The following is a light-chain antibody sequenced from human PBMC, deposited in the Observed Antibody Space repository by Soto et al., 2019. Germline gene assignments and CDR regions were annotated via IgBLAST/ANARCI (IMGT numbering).Light chain of an antibody. V-gene: IGKV1-6*01. J-gene: IGKJ1*01. CDR2: AAS. CDR1: QDIRND. CDR3: LQDYNYPWT. Sequence: AIQMTQSPSSLSASLGDRVTITCRASQDIRNDLGWYQQKPGKAPKVLIYAASNLHGGVPSRFSGSGFGTEFSLTISSLQPEDFATDYCLQDYNYPWTFGQGTKVEIK.